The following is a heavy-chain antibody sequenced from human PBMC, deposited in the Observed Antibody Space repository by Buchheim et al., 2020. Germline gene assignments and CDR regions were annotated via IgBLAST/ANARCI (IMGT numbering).Heavy chain of an antibody. D-gene: IGHD3-16*01. CDR2: FYDSGTT. V-gene: IGHV4-59*01. J-gene: IGHJ5*02. CDR3: TRFSWGNNWFDP. CDR1: RGSINNYY. Sequence: QVQLQESGPGLVKPSETLSLTCTVSRGSINNYYWNWVRQPPGKGLEWIGYFYDSGTTNYNPSLKSRVTMSVDTSKNQFSLKLSPVTAADTAVYYCTRFSWGNNWFDPWGQGTL.